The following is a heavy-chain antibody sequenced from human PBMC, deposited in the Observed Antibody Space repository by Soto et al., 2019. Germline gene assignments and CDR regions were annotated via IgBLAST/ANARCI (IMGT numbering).Heavy chain of an antibody. CDR3: ARERWGSGSRWFDP. Sequence: ASVKVSCKASGYTFTSYAMHWVRQAAGQRLEWMGWINAGNGNTKYSQKFQGRVTITTDTSASTAYMELSSLTSEDTAVYYCARERWGSGSRWFDPWGQGTLVSVSS. D-gene: IGHD6-19*01. J-gene: IGHJ5*02. CDR2: INAGNGNT. V-gene: IGHV1-3*01. CDR1: GYTFTSYA.